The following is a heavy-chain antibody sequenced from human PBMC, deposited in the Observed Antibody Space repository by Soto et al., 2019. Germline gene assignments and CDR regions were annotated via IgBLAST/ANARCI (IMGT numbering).Heavy chain of an antibody. CDR2: ISSSGSTI. J-gene: IGHJ6*02. CDR3: ARSGYCSGGRCLWKSTGMDV. D-gene: IGHD2-15*01. CDR1: GFSFSDYY. Sequence: QVQLVESGGGLVKPGGSLRLSCGASGFSFSDYYMSWVRQAPGKGLEWISYISSSGSTIFYAPSVKGRFTISRDNAQNSLDLQMDRRRAEDTAVYFCARSGYCSGGRCLWKSTGMDVWGRGTTVTVSS. V-gene: IGHV3-11*01.